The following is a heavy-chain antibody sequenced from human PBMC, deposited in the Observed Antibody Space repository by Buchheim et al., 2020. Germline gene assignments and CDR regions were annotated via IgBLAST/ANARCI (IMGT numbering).Heavy chain of an antibody. Sequence: QVQLVQSGAEVKKPGASVKVSCKASGYTFTGYYMHWVRQAPGQGLEWMGRINPNSGGTNYAQKFQGRVTMTRDKSISTAYMELSRLRSDDTAVYYCARVGVCSSTSCYVLGYYYYYGMDVWGQGTT. J-gene: IGHJ6*02. V-gene: IGHV1-2*06. CDR1: GYTFTGYY. CDR3: ARVGVCSSTSCYVLGYYYYYGMDV. D-gene: IGHD2-2*01. CDR2: INPNSGGT.